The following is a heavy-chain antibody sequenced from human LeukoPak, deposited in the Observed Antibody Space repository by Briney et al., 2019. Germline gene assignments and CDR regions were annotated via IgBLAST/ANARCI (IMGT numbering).Heavy chain of an antibody. CDR3: ARGSPRYCSSTSCYSEENWFDP. CDR2: IYTTGIT. V-gene: IGHV4-4*07. D-gene: IGHD2-2*01. CDR1: GGSIRSYY. J-gene: IGHJ5*02. Sequence: SETLSLTCTVSGGSIRSYYWNWIRQPAGKGLEWIGRIYTTGITNYNPSLKSRVTISVDTSKNQFSLKLSSVTAADTAVYYCARGSPRYCSSTSCYSEENWFDPWGQGTLVTVSS.